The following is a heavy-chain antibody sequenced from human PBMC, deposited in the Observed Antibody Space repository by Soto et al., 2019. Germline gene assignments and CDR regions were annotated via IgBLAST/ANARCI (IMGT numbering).Heavy chain of an antibody. CDR3: AGDKDRQQLGGNYYYIMDV. J-gene: IGHJ6*02. D-gene: IGHD3-3*02. Sequence: QVQLVQSGAEVKKPGSSVKVSCKASGGTFSSSAFSWVRQAPGRGLEWMGGIMPIFRTADYAQKFQGRVTITADESTSTAYMELSSLRSEDTGVYYCAGDKDRQQLGGNYYYIMDVWGQGTTVTVSS. V-gene: IGHV1-69*12. CDR1: GGTFSSSA. CDR2: IMPIFRTA.